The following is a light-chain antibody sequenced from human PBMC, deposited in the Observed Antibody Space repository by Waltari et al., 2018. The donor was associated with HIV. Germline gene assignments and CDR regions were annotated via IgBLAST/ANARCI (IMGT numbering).Light chain of an antibody. CDR2: LAS. CDR3: QQYFRTPFT. V-gene: IGKV4-1*01. CDR1: QSVLASSANQHY. Sequence: DIVMTQYPDSLAVSLGERATINCTSSQSVLASSANQHYLAWYQQRPGQPPTLLIYLASSRESGVPDRFSGSGSGTDFALTSSSLQAEDVAVYYCQQYFRTPFTFGGGTKVEIK. J-gene: IGKJ4*01.